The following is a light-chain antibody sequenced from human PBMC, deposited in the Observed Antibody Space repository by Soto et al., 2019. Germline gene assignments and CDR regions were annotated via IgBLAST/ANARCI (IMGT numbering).Light chain of an antibody. Sequence: DIQMTQSPSSLSASVGDRVTITCRASQGIGNDLGWYQQKPGKAPQRLIYLTYSLQTGVPSRFSGSGSGTEFSLTISRLQPEESATYFCLQHNSYPRTVGQGDKVEIK. CDR1: QGIGND. J-gene: IGKJ1*01. CDR2: LTY. CDR3: LQHNSYPRT. V-gene: IGKV1-17*01.